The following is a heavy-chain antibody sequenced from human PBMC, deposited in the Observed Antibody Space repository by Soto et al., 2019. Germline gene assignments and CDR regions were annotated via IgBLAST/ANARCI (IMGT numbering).Heavy chain of an antibody. CDR2: IMPIFGGP. CDR3: ASSSRMAGIVYYYYGMDV. D-gene: IGHD6-19*01. V-gene: IGHV1-69*12. Sequence: QVQLVQSGAEVKKPGSSLKVSCKASGGIFSDFSFSWVRQAPGQGLEWMGGIMPIFGGPDYAQRFRGRVTITADEVTRTAFMELRGLTSEDTATYYCASSSRMAGIVYYYYGMDVWGQGTTVTVSS. J-gene: IGHJ6*02. CDR1: GGIFSDFS.